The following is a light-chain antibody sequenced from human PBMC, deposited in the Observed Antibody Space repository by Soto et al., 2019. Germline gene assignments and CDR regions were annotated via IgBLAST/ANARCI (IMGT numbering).Light chain of an antibody. CDR3: AAWDDNLNAYV. V-gene: IGLV1-44*01. CDR2: IGD. J-gene: IGLJ1*01. Sequence: QSVLTQPPSVSGSPGQRVTISCSGNSANIGSNSVNWYRQLPGTAPKLLIYIGDQRASGVSDRFSGSKSGTSASLAISGLRSDDEADYYCAAWDDNLNAYVFGSGTKLTVL. CDR1: SANIGSNS.